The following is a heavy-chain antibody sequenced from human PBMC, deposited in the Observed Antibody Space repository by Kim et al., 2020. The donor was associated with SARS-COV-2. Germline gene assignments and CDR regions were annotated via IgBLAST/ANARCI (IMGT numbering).Heavy chain of an antibody. D-gene: IGHD3-10*01. CDR2: VNRDGSTT. J-gene: IGHJ4*02. Sequence: GGSLRLSCAASGFTFSSFWMHWVRQAPGKGLVWVSRVNRDGSTTNYADSVKGRFTISRDNANNTLYLQMNSLRAEDTAVYYCARETPVRGEYYFDYWGQGILVTVSS. V-gene: IGHV3-74*01. CDR1: GFTFSSFW. CDR3: ARETPVRGEYYFDY.